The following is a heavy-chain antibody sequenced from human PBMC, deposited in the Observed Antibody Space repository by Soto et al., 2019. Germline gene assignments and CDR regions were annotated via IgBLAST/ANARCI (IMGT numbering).Heavy chain of an antibody. V-gene: IGHV4-31*11. Sequence: SETLSLTCVVSGGSISSGCFYWSWVRQHPGKGLEWIGFFYDSGNTYYNASLKSRLTISVDRSNNQFSLKLTSVTAADTSVYYCGRGPRQIGGSYYYGMDVLGQRTTLPVS. CDR2: FYDSGNT. CDR3: GRGPRQIGGSYYYGMDV. CDR1: GGSISSGCFY. J-gene: IGHJ6*02.